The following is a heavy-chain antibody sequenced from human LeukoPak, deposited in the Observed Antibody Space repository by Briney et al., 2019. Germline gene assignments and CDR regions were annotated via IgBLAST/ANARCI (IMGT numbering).Heavy chain of an antibody. CDR1: GYSFTGYW. D-gene: IGHD3-22*01. CDR3: ARRAYYYDSSGSDLGAFDI. V-gene: IGHV5-51*01. CDR2: IYPGDPDT. J-gene: IGHJ3*02. Sequence: GESLKISCKGSGYSFTGYWIGWVRQMPGKGLEWMGIIYPGDPDTRYSPSFQGQVTISADKSISTAYLQWSSLKASDTAMYYCARRAYYYDSSGSDLGAFDIWGQGTMVTVSS.